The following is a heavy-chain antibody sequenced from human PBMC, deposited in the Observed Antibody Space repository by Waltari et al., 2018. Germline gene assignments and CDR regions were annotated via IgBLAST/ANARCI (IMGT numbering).Heavy chain of an antibody. J-gene: IGHJ3*02. CDR2: IICYDDTT. Sequence: QVQLVQSGGEVRRPGASVTVSCKATGYIFTRYGISWVRQAPGQGLDWMGWIICYDDTTHFAQNFQGRVTMSTDTFTSTVYMDLRSLRSDDTAVYYCARDYYYGSGSSWSDVFDIWGQGTMVTVSS. CDR1: GYIFTRYG. CDR3: ARDYYYGSGSSWSDVFDI. D-gene: IGHD3-10*01. V-gene: IGHV1-18*01.